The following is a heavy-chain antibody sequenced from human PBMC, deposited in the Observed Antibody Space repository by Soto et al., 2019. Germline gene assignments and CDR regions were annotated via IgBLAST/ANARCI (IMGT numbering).Heavy chain of an antibody. J-gene: IGHJ5*02. CDR3: ARGATHGSSWYFWFDP. D-gene: IGHD6-13*01. CDR2: IIPLFGTT. CDR1: GGTSCTYS. V-gene: IGHV1-69*13. Sequence: GASVKVSSKASGGTSCTYSINWVRQAPGQGLEWMGGIIPLFGTTNYAQKFKGRVTITADESTSTAYMELSSLRAEDAAVYYCARGATHGSSWYFWFDPWGQGTLVTVSS.